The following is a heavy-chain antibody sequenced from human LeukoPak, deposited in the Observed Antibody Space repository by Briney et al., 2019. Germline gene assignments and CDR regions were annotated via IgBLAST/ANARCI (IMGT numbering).Heavy chain of an antibody. J-gene: IGHJ4*02. CDR1: GGSISSSSYY. Sequence: KASETLSLTCTVSGGSISSSSYYWGWIRQPPGKGLEWIGSIYYSGSTYYNPSLKSRVTISVDTSKNQFSLKLSSVTAADTAVYYCARGFVSGKGPGYFDYWGQGTLVTVSS. V-gene: IGHV4-39*01. CDR2: IYYSGST. D-gene: IGHD1-26*01. CDR3: ARGFVSGKGPGYFDY.